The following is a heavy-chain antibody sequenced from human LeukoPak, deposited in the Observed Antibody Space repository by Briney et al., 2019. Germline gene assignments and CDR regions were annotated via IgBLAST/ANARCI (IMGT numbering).Heavy chain of an antibody. J-gene: IGHJ6*02. CDR1: GFTFSSYG. D-gene: IGHD5-18*01. Sequence: PGGSLRLSCAPSGFTFSSYGMRWVRQAPGKGLEWISAISAGGDSTYYADSVRGRFTISRDNSKNTLYLQMNSLRAEDTAVYYCAKGVDTAMGTVARSPMDVWGQGTTVTVSS. CDR3: AKGVDTAMGTVARSPMDV. CDR2: ISAGGDST. V-gene: IGHV3-23*01.